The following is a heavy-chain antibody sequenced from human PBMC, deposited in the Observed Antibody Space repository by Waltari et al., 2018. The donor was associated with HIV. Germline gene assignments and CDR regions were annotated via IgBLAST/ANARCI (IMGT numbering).Heavy chain of an antibody. CDR1: GFTFLTYN. J-gene: IGHJ4*02. CDR3: AGGGYDYAWGTYRPFDY. Sequence: EVQMVESGGGRVKPGGSLRLSCAGTGFTFLTYNMNWFRQAPGKGLEFLSSISSVGSYIYYPYSFKGRFTISRDNAKNSLYLQMNSLRAEDTAVYYCAGGGYDYAWGTYRPFDYWGQGTLVTVSS. V-gene: IGHV3-21*03. CDR2: ISSVGSYI. D-gene: IGHD3-16*02.